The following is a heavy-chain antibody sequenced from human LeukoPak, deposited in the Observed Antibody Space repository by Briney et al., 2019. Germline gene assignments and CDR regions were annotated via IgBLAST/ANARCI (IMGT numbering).Heavy chain of an antibody. V-gene: IGHV3-23*01. CDR3: ARMLFDYYGMDV. Sequence: GGSLRLSCAASGFTFSSYAMNWVRQAPSKGLEWVSFISNSGGSTYYADSVKGRFTISRDNAKNSLYLQMNSLRAEDTAVYYCARMLFDYYGMDVWGQGTTVTVSS. D-gene: IGHD3-10*02. CDR2: ISNSGGST. CDR1: GFTFSSYA. J-gene: IGHJ6*02.